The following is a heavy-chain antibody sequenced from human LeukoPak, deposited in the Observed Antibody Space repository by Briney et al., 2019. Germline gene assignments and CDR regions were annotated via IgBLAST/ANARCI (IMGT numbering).Heavy chain of an antibody. D-gene: IGHD2-15*01. Sequence: PSETLSLTCAVYGGSFSGNYWNWIRQSPGKGLEWIGEINHSGSTNYNPSLESRVTISVDTSKNQFSLKLTSVTAADTAVYYCARRGRQYCSGGSCYWDAFDIWGQGTMVTVSS. J-gene: IGHJ3*02. CDR1: GGSFSGNY. CDR2: INHSGST. V-gene: IGHV4-34*01. CDR3: ARRGRQYCSGGSCYWDAFDI.